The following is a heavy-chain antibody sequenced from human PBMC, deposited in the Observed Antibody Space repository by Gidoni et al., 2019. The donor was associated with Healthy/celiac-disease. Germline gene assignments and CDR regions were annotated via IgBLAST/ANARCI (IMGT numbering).Heavy chain of an antibody. D-gene: IGHD2-21*02. CDR2: ISSSSSYI. CDR3: ASVVTREYYFDY. CDR1: GFTFSSYS. J-gene: IGHJ4*02. V-gene: IGHV3-21*01. Sequence: EVQLVESGGGLVKPGGSLRLSCAASGFTFSSYSMNWVRQAPGKGLEWVSSISSSSSYIYYADSVKGRFTISRDNAKNSLYLQMNSLRAEDTAVYYCASVVTREYYFDYWGQGTLVTVSS.